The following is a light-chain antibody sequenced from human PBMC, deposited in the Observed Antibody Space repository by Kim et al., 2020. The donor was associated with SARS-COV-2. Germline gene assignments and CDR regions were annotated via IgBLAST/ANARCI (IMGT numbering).Light chain of an antibody. J-gene: IGKJ4*01. Sequence: SPGERATLSCRASQSINSNYLAWYQRKPGQAPRLLIYGASSRATGIPDRFSGSGSGTDFTLSINRLEPEDFAVYDCQQYGTSPETFGGWTKVDIK. V-gene: IGKV3-20*01. CDR1: QSINSNY. CDR3: QQYGTSPET. CDR2: GAS.